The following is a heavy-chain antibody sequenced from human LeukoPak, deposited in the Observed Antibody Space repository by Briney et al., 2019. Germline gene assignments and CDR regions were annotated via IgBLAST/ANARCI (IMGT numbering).Heavy chain of an antibody. CDR2: INTDGTVT. Sequence: GGSLRLSCAASGFTFSKYWMLWVRQAPGKGLECVSRINTDGTVTTYADSVKGRFTVSRDNADNTMFLQMNSVRDEDTAVYYWATKQWLAPPPDSWGQGTPVTVSS. D-gene: IGHD6-19*01. J-gene: IGHJ4*02. CDR1: GFTFSKYW. CDR3: ATKQWLAPPPDS. V-gene: IGHV3-74*01.